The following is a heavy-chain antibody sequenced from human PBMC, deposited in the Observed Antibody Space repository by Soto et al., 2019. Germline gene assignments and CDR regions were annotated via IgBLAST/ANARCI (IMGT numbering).Heavy chain of an antibody. D-gene: IGHD2-15*01. Sequence: GGSLRLSCAASGFTFSSYAMSWVRQAPGKGLEWVSAISGSGGSTYYADSVKGRFTISRDNSKNTLYLQMNSLRAEDTAVYYCAKLGHYCSGGSCYSDYWGQGTLVTVSS. CDR2: ISGSGGST. J-gene: IGHJ4*02. CDR3: AKLGHYCSGGSCYSDY. V-gene: IGHV3-23*01. CDR1: GFTFSSYA.